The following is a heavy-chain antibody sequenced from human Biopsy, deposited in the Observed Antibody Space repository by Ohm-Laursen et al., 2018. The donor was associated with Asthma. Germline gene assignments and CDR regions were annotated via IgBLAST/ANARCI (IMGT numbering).Heavy chain of an antibody. CDR3: ARGQGRGIQPWSLDH. Sequence: SQTLSLTCTVSGGSISSDYWSWLRQSPGKGLEWIGYIHNSGNTNYNPSLKRRVTISLDTSKNHFSLRLSFVTAADTAVYFCARGQGRGIQPWSLDHWGQGTLVTVSS. V-gene: IGHV4-59*01. CDR2: IHNSGNT. J-gene: IGHJ4*02. CDR1: GGSISSDY. D-gene: IGHD5-18*01.